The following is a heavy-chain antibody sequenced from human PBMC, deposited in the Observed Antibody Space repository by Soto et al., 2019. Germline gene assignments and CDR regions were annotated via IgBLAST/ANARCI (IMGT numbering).Heavy chain of an antibody. V-gene: IGHV1-69*06. Sequence: SVKVSCKASGGTFSSYAISWVRQAPGQGLEWMGGIIPIFGTANYAQKFQGRVTITADKSTSTAYMELSSLRSEDTAVYYCARAGELYDTSGYHPIHFDYWGQGTLVTV. J-gene: IGHJ4*02. CDR3: ARAGELYDTSGYHPIHFDY. CDR1: GGTFSSYA. CDR2: IIPIFGTA. D-gene: IGHD3-22*01.